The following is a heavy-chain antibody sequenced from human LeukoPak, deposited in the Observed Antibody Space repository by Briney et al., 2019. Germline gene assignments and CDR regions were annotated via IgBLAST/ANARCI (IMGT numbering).Heavy chain of an antibody. CDR3: ARYGRYYDSSGYYQDY. CDR1: GGSISSSSYY. J-gene: IGHJ4*02. Sequence: SETLSLTCTVSGGSISSSSYYWDWIRQPAGKGLEWIGRIYTSGSTNYNPSLKSRVTISADTSKNQFSLKLSSVTAADTAVYYCARYGRYYDSSGYYQDYWGQGTLVTVSS. V-gene: IGHV4-61*02. CDR2: IYTSGST. D-gene: IGHD3-22*01.